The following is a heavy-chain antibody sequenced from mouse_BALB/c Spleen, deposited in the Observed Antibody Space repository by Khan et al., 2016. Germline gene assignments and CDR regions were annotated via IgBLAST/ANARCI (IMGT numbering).Heavy chain of an antibody. J-gene: IGHJ4*01. CDR2: IHYSDST. D-gene: IGHD1-1*02. CDR1: DYSITSGYS. Sequence: EVQLQESGPDLVKPSQSLSLTCTVTDYSITSGYSWHWIRQFPGNKLEWMGYIHYSDSTNSNPSHTSRISTTRDTSKNQFFLQLNSVTTEDTATYYCARYGYYAIDYWGQGTSVTVSS. CDR3: ARYGYYAIDY. V-gene: IGHV3-1*02.